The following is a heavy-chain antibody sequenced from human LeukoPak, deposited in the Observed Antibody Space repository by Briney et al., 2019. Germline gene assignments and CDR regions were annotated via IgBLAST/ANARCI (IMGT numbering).Heavy chain of an antibody. Sequence: ASVKVSCKASGYTFTNYYMHWVRQAPGQGLEWMGIINPSGGSTSYAQKFQGRVTMTRDTSTSTVYMELSSLRSEDTAVYYCARDRTNNWFDPWGQGTLVTVSS. CDR2: INPSGGST. CDR3: ARDRTNNWFDP. D-gene: IGHD1-14*01. CDR1: GYTFTNYY. V-gene: IGHV1-46*01. J-gene: IGHJ5*02.